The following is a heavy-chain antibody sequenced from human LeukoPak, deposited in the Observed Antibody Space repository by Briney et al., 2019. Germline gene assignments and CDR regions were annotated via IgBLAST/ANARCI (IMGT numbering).Heavy chain of an antibody. CDR3: ARRSERRIAAAGRENWFDP. J-gene: IGHJ5*02. CDR2: INHSGST. Sequence: SETLSLTCAVYGGSFSGYYWSWIRQPPGKGLEWIGEINHSGSTNYNPSLKSRVTISVDTSKNQFSLKLSSVTAADTAVYYCARRSERRIAAAGRENWFDPWGQGTQVTVSS. D-gene: IGHD6-13*01. CDR1: GGSFSGYY. V-gene: IGHV4-34*01.